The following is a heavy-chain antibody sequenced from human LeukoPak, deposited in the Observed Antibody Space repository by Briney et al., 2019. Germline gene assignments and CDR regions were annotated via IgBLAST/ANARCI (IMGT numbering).Heavy chain of an antibody. Sequence: SETLSLTCTVSDYSISSGYFWTWIRPPPGKGLEWIGSIFHTGSSYYNPSLKSPVAISVDTSKNQFSLELSSVTAADTAVYYCARHGRYSSGSYGGDYWGQGTLVTVSS. CDR1: DYSISSGYF. V-gene: IGHV4-38-2*02. CDR3: ARHGRYSSGSYGGDY. D-gene: IGHD6-19*01. CDR2: IFHTGSS. J-gene: IGHJ4*02.